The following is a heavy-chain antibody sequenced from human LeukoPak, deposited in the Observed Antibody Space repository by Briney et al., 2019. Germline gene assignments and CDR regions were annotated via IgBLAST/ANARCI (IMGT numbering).Heavy chain of an antibody. Sequence: PGRSLTLSCAAYRFTFSSFVIQWVRQAPGKGSEWVAFISNEGSNEIYADSVKGRFTISRDNSKNTLYLQMNSVRAEDTAVYYRAKSPRGQGLLGYYYMDVWGKGTTVTISS. CDR3: AKSPRGQGLLGYYYMDV. D-gene: IGHD3-10*01. V-gene: IGHV3-30*01. J-gene: IGHJ6*03. CDR2: ISNEGSNE. CDR1: RFTFSSFV.